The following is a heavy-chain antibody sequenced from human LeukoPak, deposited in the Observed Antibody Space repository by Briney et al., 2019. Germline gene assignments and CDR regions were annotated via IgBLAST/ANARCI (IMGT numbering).Heavy chain of an antibody. CDR1: GFTFSGYS. CDR3: ATGGYYFDY. Sequence: GGSLRLSCTASGFTFSGYSMNWVRQAPGTGLEWVGRIKSKPNGGTIDYAAPVKGRFTISRDDSKNTVYLQMNSLKTEDTAVYFCATGGYYFDYWGQGTLVTVSS. J-gene: IGHJ4*02. CDR2: IKSKPNGGTI. V-gene: IGHV3-15*07.